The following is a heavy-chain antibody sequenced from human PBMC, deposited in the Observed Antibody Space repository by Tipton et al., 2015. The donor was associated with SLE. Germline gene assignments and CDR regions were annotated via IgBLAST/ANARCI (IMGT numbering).Heavy chain of an antibody. CDR1: GFTFRNYA. J-gene: IGHJ4*02. V-gene: IGHV3-23*01. CDR2: ISVSGPRT. CDR3: THSNYGGHDY. D-gene: IGHD4-11*01. Sequence: SLRLSCAASGFTFRNYAMTWVRQAPGKGLEWVSSISVSGPRTYDADSVKGRVTIPRDNSKNALYLQMNSLKTEDTAVYYCTHSNYGGHDYWGQGTLVTVSS.